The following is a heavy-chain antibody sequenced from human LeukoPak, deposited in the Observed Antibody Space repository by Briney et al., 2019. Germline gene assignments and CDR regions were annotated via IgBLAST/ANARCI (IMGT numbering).Heavy chain of an antibody. V-gene: IGHV3-21*01. CDR3: ARDLVPSFYGSGSYAY. J-gene: IGHJ4*02. CDR2: ISSSSSYI. D-gene: IGHD3-10*01. CDR1: GFTVSSNY. Sequence: GGSLRLSCAASGFTVSSNYMSWVRQAPGKGLEWVSSISSSSSYIYYADSVKGRFTISRDNAKNSLYLQMNSLRAEDTAVYYCARDLVPSFYGSGSYAYWGQGTLVTVSS.